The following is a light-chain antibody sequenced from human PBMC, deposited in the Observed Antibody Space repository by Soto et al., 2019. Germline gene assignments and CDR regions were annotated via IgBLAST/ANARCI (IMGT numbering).Light chain of an antibody. CDR3: QQYGSSGT. Sequence: EIVFTQSPGNMALSPGERATISCRASQSVSNNYLAWYQQKPGQAPRLLIYGASNRATGIPDRFSGSGSGTDFTLTISRLEPEDFAVYYCQQYGSSGTFGQGTKVDIK. CDR1: QSVSNNY. CDR2: GAS. V-gene: IGKV3-20*01. J-gene: IGKJ1*01.